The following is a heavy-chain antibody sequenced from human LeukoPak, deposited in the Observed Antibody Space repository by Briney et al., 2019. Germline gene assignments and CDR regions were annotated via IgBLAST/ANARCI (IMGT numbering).Heavy chain of an antibody. CDR1: GFTFDDYG. V-gene: IGHV3-20*01. CDR2: INWNGGRT. D-gene: IGHD3-22*01. J-gene: IGHJ4*02. CDR3: ARGPVKGYYDSSGYYPFDY. Sequence: GGSLRLSCAASGFTFDDYGMSWVRQAPGKGLEWVSGINWNGGRTGYADSVKGRFTISRDNAKSSLYLQMNSLRAEDTALYHCARGPVKGYYDSSGYYPFDYWGQGTLVTVSS.